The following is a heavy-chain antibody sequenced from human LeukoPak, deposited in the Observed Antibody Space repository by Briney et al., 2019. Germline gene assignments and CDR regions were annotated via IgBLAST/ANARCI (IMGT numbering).Heavy chain of an antibody. CDR3: ALVRGIIPDNWFDP. J-gene: IGHJ5*02. V-gene: IGHV6-1*01. Sequence: SQTLSLTCAISGGRVSSNSAAWNWIRQSPSRGLEWLGRTYYRSKWYTDYAVSVKSRITINPATSKNQFSLQLNSVTPEATAVYYCALVRGIIPDNWFDPWGQGSLVTVSS. D-gene: IGHD3-10*01. CDR1: GGRVSSNSAA. CDR2: TYYRSKWYT.